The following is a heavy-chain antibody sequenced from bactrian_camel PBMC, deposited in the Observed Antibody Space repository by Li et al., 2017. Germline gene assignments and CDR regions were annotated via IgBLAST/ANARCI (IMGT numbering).Heavy chain of an antibody. D-gene: IGHD1*01. V-gene: IGHV3S6*01. CDR3: AADYCPASGLWDEWFQLINS. Sequence: HVQLVESGGGSVQAGGSLRLSCAPSGYIYTGDRMSWFRQAPGKEREGIAGIDSDGSTTYYADSVKGRFTISQDNAKNTLYLQMNSLKPEDTAMYYCAADYCPASGLWDEWFQLINSWGQGTQVTVS. CDR2: IDSDGSTT. J-gene: IGHJ4*01. CDR1: GYIYTGDR.